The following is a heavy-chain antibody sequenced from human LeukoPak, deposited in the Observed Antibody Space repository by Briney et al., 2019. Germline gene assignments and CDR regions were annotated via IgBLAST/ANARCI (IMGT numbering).Heavy chain of an antibody. CDR2: IYTSGST. V-gene: IGHV4-4*07. J-gene: IGHJ4*02. CDR3: ARGLYYYDSSGYRY. Sequence: SETLSLTCTVSGGSLSSYYWSWIRQPAGKGLEWIGRIYTSGSTNYNPSLKSRVNISVDPSKNQFSLKLSSVTAADTAVYYCARGLYYYDSSGYRYWGQGTLVTVSS. D-gene: IGHD3-22*01. CDR1: GGSLSSYY.